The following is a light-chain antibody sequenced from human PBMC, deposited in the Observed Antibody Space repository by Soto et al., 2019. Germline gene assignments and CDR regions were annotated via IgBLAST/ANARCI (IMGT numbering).Light chain of an antibody. CDR2: GTS. V-gene: IGKV3-20*01. J-gene: IGKJ1*01. CDR3: QQYHSTFRA. CDR1: QSVINNY. Sequence: VLTQSPGTLSLSPGDSDTLSCTTSQSVINNYVAWYQQKPGQAPRLIIYGTSGRATGIPDRFTAGGSGTDFTLTISRLEPDDFAVYYCQQYHSTFRAFGQGTKVDIK.